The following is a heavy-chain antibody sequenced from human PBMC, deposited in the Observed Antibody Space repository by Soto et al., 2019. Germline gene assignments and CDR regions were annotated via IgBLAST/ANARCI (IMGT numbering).Heavy chain of an antibody. Sequence: SETLSLTCAGYGGSFSGYYWSWIRQPPGKGLEWIGEINHSGSTNYNPSLKSRVTISVDTSKNQFSLKLSSVTAADTAVYYCASYYGSGRSYFDYWGQGTLVTVSS. J-gene: IGHJ4*02. D-gene: IGHD3-10*01. CDR2: INHSGST. CDR1: GGSFSGYY. V-gene: IGHV4-34*01. CDR3: ASYYGSGRSYFDY.